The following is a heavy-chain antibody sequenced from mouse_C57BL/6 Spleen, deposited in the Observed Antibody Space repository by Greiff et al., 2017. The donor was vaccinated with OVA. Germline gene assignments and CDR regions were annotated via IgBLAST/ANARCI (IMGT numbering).Heavy chain of an antibody. CDR1: GYTFTSYW. V-gene: IGHV1-55*01. J-gene: IGHJ2*01. CDR3: ARSSYYYDSSYAY. CDR2: IYPGSGST. Sequence: QVQLQQPGAELVKPGASVKMSCKASGYTFTSYWITWVKQRPGQGLEWIGDIYPGSGSTNYNEKLKSKATMTVDKASSTAYMHLSSLTSEDSAVYYCARSSYYYDSSYAYWGQGTTLTVSS. D-gene: IGHD1-1*01.